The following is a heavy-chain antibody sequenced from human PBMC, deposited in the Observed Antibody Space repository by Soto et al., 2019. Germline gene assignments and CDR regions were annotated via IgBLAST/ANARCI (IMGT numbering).Heavy chain of an antibody. J-gene: IGHJ6*02. CDR2: ISSSSSYI. Sequence: GKGLEWVSSISSSSSYIYYADSVKGRFTISRDNAKNSLYLQMNSLRAEDTAVYYCAREVAGPSYGMDVWGQGTTVTVSS. CDR3: AREVAGPSYGMDV. V-gene: IGHV3-21*01.